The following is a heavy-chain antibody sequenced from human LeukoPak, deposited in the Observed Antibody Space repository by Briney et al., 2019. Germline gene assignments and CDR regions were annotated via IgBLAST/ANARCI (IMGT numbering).Heavy chain of an antibody. D-gene: IGHD3-10*01. V-gene: IGHV4-59*01. CDR3: ARGITMVRGVITSLFDY. J-gene: IGHJ4*02. Sequence: SETLSLTCTVSGGSISSYYWSWIRQPPGKELEWIGYIYYSGSTNYNPSLKSRVTISVDTSKNQFSLKLSSVTAADTAVYYCARGITMVRGVITSLFDYWGQGTLVTVSS. CDR2: IYYSGST. CDR1: GGSISSYY.